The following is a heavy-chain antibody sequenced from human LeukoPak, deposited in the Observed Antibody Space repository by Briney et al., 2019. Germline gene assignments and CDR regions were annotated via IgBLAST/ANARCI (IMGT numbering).Heavy chain of an antibody. J-gene: IGHJ4*02. CDR2: IYHSGST. Sequence: SGTLSLTCAVPGGSISSSNWWSWVRQPPGKGLEWIGEIYHSGSTYYNPSLKSRVTISVDKSKNQFSLNLSSVTAADTAVYYCAREYTSGWKHFDYWGQGTLVTVSS. D-gene: IGHD6-19*01. CDR3: AREYTSGWKHFDY. CDR1: GGSISSSNW. V-gene: IGHV4-4*02.